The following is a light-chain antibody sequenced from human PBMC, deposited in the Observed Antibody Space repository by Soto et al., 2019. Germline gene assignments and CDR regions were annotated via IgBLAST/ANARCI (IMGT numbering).Light chain of an antibody. J-gene: IGKJ2*01. Sequence: VMTQSPDSLAVSLGERATINCKSSQSVLYSSNNKNYLAWYQHKAGQPPRLLIYWASTRESGVPDRFSGSGSGTDITLTISSLQAEDVAVYYCQQYYTTPHTFGRGTKLELK. V-gene: IGKV4-1*01. CDR2: WAS. CDR3: QQYYTTPHT. CDR1: QSVLYSSNNKNY.